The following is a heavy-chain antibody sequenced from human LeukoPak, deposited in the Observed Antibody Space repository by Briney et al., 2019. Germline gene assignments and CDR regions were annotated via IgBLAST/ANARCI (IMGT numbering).Heavy chain of an antibody. CDR2: IHYTGKN. V-gene: IGHV4-59*01. CDR1: GDCITNDY. CDR3: AKWHGRLLAFDS. J-gene: IGHJ4*02. Sequence: SETLSLTSSVSGDCITNDYWNWVRQPPGKGLEWVGYIHYTGKNYYNPSLKSRITMSVDTSKSQFSLKLSSVTTADTAVYYCAKWHGRLLAFDSWGQGALVTVSS. D-gene: IGHD2-8*02.